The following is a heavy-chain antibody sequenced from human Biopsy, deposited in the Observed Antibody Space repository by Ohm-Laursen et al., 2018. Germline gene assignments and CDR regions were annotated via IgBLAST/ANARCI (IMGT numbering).Heavy chain of an antibody. Sequence: VAPVKVSCKAPEGTFSNYGVNWVRQAPGQGLEWLGGNIPILGTGNYAHQFQDRVTVVADTSTSTATMELRSLRSDDTAVYYCATKLTGYFHHWGQGTLVIVSS. CDR1: EGTFSNYG. CDR2: NIPILGTG. J-gene: IGHJ1*01. CDR3: ATKLTGYFHH. V-gene: IGHV1-69*06. D-gene: IGHD3-9*01.